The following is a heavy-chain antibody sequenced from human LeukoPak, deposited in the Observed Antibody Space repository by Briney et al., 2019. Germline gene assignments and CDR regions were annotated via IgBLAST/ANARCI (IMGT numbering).Heavy chain of an antibody. D-gene: IGHD1-20*01. J-gene: IGHJ4*02. CDR3: ASEGITGTSFDY. CDR2: ISSSGSTI. V-gene: IGHV3-11*04. CDR1: GFTFSDYG. Sequence: GGSLRLSCTTSGFTFSDYGVSWIRQAPGKGLEWVSYISSSGSTIYYADSVKGRFTISRDNAKNSLYLQMNSLRAEDTAVYYCASEGITGTSFDYWGQGTLVTVSS.